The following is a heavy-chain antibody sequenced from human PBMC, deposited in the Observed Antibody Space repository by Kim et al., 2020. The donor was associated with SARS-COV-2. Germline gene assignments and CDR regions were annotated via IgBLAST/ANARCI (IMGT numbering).Heavy chain of an antibody. CDR2: ISSSSSYI. V-gene: IGHV3-21*01. Sequence: GGSLRLSCAASGFTFSSYSMNWVRQAPGKGLEWVSSISSSSSYIYYADSVKGRFTISRDNAKNSLYLQMNSLRAEDTAVYYCATGLGSYGKETFDYWGQGTLVTVSS. D-gene: IGHD1-26*01. J-gene: IGHJ4*02. CDR1: GFTFSSYS. CDR3: ATGLGSYGKETFDY.